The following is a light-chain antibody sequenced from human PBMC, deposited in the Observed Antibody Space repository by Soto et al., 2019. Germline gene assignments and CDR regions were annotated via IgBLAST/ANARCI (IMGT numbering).Light chain of an antibody. CDR3: CPYAGSYSPVV. V-gene: IGLV2-11*01. Sequence: QSALTQPRSVSGSPGQSVTISCTGTSSDVGGYNYVSWYQQHPGKAPKLMIYDVSKRPSGVPDRFSGSKSGNTASLTISGLQAEDEADYYCCPYAGSYSPVVFGGGTQLTVL. J-gene: IGLJ2*01. CDR2: DVS. CDR1: SSDVGGYNY.